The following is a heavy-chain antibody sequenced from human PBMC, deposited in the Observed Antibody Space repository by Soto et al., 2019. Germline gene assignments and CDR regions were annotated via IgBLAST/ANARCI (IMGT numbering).Heavy chain of an antibody. D-gene: IGHD2-15*01. CDR3: SKVPIKTILLWWYLLMGDGFEI. J-gene: IGHJ3*02. V-gene: IGHV3-30*18. CDR2: ISYDGSNK. Sequence: QVQLVESGGGVVQPGRSLRLSCAASGFTRSRYAMDWVRQAPGKGLEWVTSISYDGSNKYYADSAKGRFTISRDNFKNMLYLQMNSLRAEGTALYYCSKVPIKTILLWWYLLMGDGFEIWGQGTMVSVSS. CDR1: GFTRSRYA.